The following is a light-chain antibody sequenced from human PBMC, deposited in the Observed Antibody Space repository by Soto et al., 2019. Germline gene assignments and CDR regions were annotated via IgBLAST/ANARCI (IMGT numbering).Light chain of an antibody. CDR2: DVS. CDR1: SSDVGSSNG. V-gene: IGLV2-18*02. J-gene: IGLJ1*01. Sequence: QSALTQPPSVSGSPGQSVAISCTGTSSDVGSSNGVSWYQQPPGTAPKLMIYDVSNRPSGVPDRFSGPKSGNTASLAISGLQAEDEADYYCSSYPSSSTYVFGSGTRSPS. CDR3: SSYPSSSTYV.